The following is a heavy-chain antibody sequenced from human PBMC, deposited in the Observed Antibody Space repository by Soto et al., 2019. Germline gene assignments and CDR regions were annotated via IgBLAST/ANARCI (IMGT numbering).Heavy chain of an antibody. CDR3: AEDDGIGWYGVDY. CDR2: ISYDSTKT. V-gene: IGHV3-30*18. Sequence: GGSLRLSCAASGFTFNTYGMHWVRQGPGNGLEWVAFISYDSTKTYYTDSLGGRFTISRDNSKNTLYLQMHGLGAENTAVYYCAEDDGIGWYGVDYWGRGTQVTVSS. J-gene: IGHJ4*02. CDR1: GFTFNTYG. D-gene: IGHD6-19*01.